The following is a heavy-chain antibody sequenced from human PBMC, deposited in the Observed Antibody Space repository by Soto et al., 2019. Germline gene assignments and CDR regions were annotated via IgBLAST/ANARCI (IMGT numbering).Heavy chain of an antibody. J-gene: IGHJ6*02. CDR3: ARVMYYYYGMDV. V-gene: IGHV3-7*01. CDR2: IKQDGSEK. CDR1: GFTFSSYW. Sequence: GGSLRLSCAASGFTFSSYWMSWVRQAPGKGLEWVANIKQDGSEKYYVDSVKGRFTISRDNAKNSLYLQMNCLRAEDSAVSYCARVMYYYYGMDVWGQGTTVTVSS.